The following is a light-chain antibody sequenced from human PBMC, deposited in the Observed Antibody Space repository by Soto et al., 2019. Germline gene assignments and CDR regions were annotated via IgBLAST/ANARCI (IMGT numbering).Light chain of an antibody. J-gene: IGKJ1*01. V-gene: IGKV3-15*01. CDR1: QSVSSH. CDR3: QPYKTWRT. CDR2: GAS. Sequence: EIVMTQSPGTLSVSPGARVTLSCRASQSVSSHLAWYQQKPGQAPRLLIYGASTRATGIPARFSGSGSGTEFTLTISSLQSEDFALYYCQPYKTWRTFGQGTKVEIK.